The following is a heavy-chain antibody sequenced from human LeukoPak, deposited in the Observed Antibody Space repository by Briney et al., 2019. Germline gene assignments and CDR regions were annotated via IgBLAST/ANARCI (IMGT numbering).Heavy chain of an antibody. D-gene: IGHD3-22*01. CDR1: GYSFSDYA. CDR3: ASQPYYFDSSGYYDY. Sequence: GASVKVSCKASGYSFSDYAITWVRQVPGQGLEWMGWINPNTGGTNYAQKFQGRVTMTRDTSISTTYMELSRLRSDDTAVYYCASQPYYFDSSGYYDYWGQGTLVTVSS. J-gene: IGHJ4*02. V-gene: IGHV1-2*02. CDR2: INPNTGGT.